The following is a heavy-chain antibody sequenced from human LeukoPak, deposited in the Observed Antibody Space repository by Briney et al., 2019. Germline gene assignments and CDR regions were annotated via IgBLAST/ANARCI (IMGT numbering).Heavy chain of an antibody. J-gene: IGHJ4*02. V-gene: IGHV3-74*01. CDR3: ARDNGENYHTAFDY. Sequence: RGSLRLSCAASGFTFSSYWIHWVRQVPGKGLVWVSRIHGDGRTTTYADSVKGRFTISRDNAKNTLYLQMNSLRAEDTAVYYCARDNGENYHTAFDYWGQGTLVTVPS. CDR2: IHGDGRTT. D-gene: IGHD2-8*01. CDR1: GFTFSSYW.